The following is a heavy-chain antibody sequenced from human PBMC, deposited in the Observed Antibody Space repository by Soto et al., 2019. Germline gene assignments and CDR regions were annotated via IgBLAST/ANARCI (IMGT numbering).Heavy chain of an antibody. J-gene: IGHJ4*02. CDR1: GGSFSGYY. V-gene: IGHV4-34*01. CDR2: INHSGST. Sequence: QVQLQQWGAGLLKPSETLSLTCAVYGGSFSGYYWTWIRQPPGKGLEWIGEINHSGSTNYNPSLKSRVTISVDTSKTQFSLKLSSVTAADTAVYYCARGYGSNFNYWGQGTLVTVSS. D-gene: IGHD6-19*01. CDR3: ARGYGSNFNY.